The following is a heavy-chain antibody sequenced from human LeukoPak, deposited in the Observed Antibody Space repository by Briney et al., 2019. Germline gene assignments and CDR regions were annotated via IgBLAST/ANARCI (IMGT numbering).Heavy chain of an antibody. CDR3: ARLAEYSSSFDY. D-gene: IGHD6-6*01. J-gene: IGHJ4*02. CDR1: GGSISSYY. V-gene: IGHV4-59*01. CDR2: IYYSGST. Sequence: WETLSLTCTVSGGSISSYYWSWIRQPPGKGLGWIGYIYYSGSTNYNPSLKSRVTISVDTSKNQFSLKLSSVTAADTAVYYCARLAEYSSSFDYWGQGTLVTVSS.